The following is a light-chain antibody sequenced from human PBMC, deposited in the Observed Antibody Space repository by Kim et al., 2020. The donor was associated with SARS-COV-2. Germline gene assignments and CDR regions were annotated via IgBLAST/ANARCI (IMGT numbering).Light chain of an antibody. CDR1: SRRSYY. J-gene: IGLJ2*01. Sequence: VALGQTVSITFQGDSRRSYYATGYQQKPGQAPILVIYGKNNRPSGIPDRFSGSSSGNTASLTITGTQAGDEADYYCNSRDSNDNVVFGGGTQLTVL. V-gene: IGLV3-19*01. CDR3: NSRDSNDNVV. CDR2: GKN.